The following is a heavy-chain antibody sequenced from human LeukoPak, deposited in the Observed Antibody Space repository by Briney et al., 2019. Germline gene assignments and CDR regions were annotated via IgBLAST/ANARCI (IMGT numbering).Heavy chain of an antibody. Sequence: SVKVSCKASGGTFSSYAISWVRQAPGQGLEWMGGIIPIFGTANYAQKFQGRVTITTDESTSTAYMELSSLRSEDTAVYTCASDAATALHFEYCGQGTLVIVSS. CDR3: ASDAATALHFEY. CDR1: GGTFSSYA. D-gene: IGHD6-25*01. J-gene: IGHJ4*02. CDR2: IIPIFGTA. V-gene: IGHV1-69*05.